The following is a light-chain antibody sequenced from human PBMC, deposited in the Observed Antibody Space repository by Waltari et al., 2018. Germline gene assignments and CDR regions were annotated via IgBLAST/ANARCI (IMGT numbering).Light chain of an antibody. V-gene: IGKV3-11*01. CDR1: QSVSSY. Sequence: EIVLTQSPATLSLSPGERATLSCRASQSVSSYLAWYQHKPGQAPRLILYDVFRRATAIPARFTGSGSGTDFTLTISSLEPEDFAVYYCQQRSTLPITFGQGTRLEI. J-gene: IGKJ5*01. CDR3: QQRSTLPIT. CDR2: DVF.